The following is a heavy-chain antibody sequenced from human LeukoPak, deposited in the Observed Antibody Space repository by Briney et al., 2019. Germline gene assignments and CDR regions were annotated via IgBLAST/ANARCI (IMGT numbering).Heavy chain of an antibody. CDR3: AKARDYSSSWYGY. CDR1: GFTFSNYA. D-gene: IGHD6-13*01. V-gene: IGHV3-23*01. Sequence: GGSLRLSCAASGFTFSNYAMSWVRQAPGKGLEWVSAISGSGGSTYYADSVKGRFTISRDNSKNTLYLQMNSLRAEDTAVYYCAKARDYSSSWYGYWGQGTLVTVSS. CDR2: ISGSGGST. J-gene: IGHJ4*02.